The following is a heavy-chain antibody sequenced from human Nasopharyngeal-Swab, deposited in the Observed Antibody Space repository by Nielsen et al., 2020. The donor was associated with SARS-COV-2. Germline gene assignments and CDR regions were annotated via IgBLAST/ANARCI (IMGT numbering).Heavy chain of an antibody. CDR3: ARDRRNLILTGFYDY. V-gene: IGHV3-21*01. CDR2: ISSSSSYI. CDR1: GFTFSSYS. J-gene: IGHJ4*02. Sequence: GGSLRLSYAASGFTFSSYSMNWVRQAPGKGLEWVSSISSSSSYIYYADSVKGRFTISRDNAKNSLYLQMNSLRAEDTAVYYCARDRRNLILTGFYDYWGQGTLVTVSS. D-gene: IGHD3-9*01.